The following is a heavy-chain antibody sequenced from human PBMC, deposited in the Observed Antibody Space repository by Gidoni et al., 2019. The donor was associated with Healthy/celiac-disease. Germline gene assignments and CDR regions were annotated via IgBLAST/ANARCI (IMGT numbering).Heavy chain of an antibody. Sequence: CKASGGTFSSYAISWVRQAPGQGLEWMGGIIPIFGTANYAQKFQGRVTITADESTSTAYMELGSLRSEDTAVYYCARGGWLRSFDIWGQGTMVTVSS. J-gene: IGHJ3*02. D-gene: IGHD5-12*01. CDR3: ARGGWLRSFDI. CDR2: IIPIFGTA. V-gene: IGHV1-69*01. CDR1: GGTFSSYA.